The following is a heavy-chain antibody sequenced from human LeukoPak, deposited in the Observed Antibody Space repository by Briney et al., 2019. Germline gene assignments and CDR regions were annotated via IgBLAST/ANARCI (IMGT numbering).Heavy chain of an antibody. Sequence: PGESLKISCKASGYSFTSYWIGWVRQMPGKGLEWMGIIYPGDSDTRYSPSFQGQVTMSADKSMTTAYLQWSSLKASDTAMYYCARAVDSSGYYLQYYFDDWGQGTLVTVSS. J-gene: IGHJ4*02. CDR1: GYSFTSYW. CDR2: IYPGDSDT. V-gene: IGHV5-51*01. CDR3: ARAVDSSGYYLQYYFDD. D-gene: IGHD6-25*01.